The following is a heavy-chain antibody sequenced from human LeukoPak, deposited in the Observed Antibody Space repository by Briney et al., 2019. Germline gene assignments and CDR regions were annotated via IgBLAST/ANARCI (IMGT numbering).Heavy chain of an antibody. CDR1: GGSISSSSYY. CDR2: IYYSGST. V-gene: IGHV4-39*01. D-gene: IGHD3-3*01. CDR3: ARLASGEYDFWSGGGGYYFDY. J-gene: IGHJ4*02. Sequence: PSETLSLTCTVSGGSISSSSYYWGWIRQPPGKGLEWVGSIYYSGSTYYNPSLKSRVTISVDTSKNQFSLKLSSVTAADTAVYYCARLASGEYDFWSGGGGYYFDYWGQGTLVTVSS.